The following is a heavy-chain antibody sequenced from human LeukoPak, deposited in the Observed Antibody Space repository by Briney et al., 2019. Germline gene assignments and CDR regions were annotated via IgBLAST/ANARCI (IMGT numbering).Heavy chain of an antibody. J-gene: IGHJ4*02. D-gene: IGHD3-22*01. CDR3: AGGDYYDSSGYFGY. CDR1: GFTFSDYY. Sequence: GSLRLSRAASGFTFSDYYMSWIRQAPGKGLEWVSYISSSGSTIYYADSVKGRFTISRDNAKNSLYLQMNSLRAEDTAVYYCAGGDYYDSSGYFGYWGQGTLVTVSS. CDR2: ISSSGSTI. V-gene: IGHV3-11*01.